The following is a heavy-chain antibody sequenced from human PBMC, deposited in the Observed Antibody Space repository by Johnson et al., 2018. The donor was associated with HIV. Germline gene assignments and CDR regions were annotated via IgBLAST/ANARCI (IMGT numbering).Heavy chain of an antibody. V-gene: IGHV3-9*01. Sequence: EVQLVESGGGLVKPGGSLRLSCTAYGFTFDDYAMHWVRQAPGKGPEWVSGINWNSGSRGYADSVKGRFTISRDNAKSSLYLQMNSLRAEDTALYYCVRAQFLEWLFFDAFDIWGQGTVVTVSS. J-gene: IGHJ3*02. CDR3: VRAQFLEWLFFDAFDI. CDR1: GFTFDDYA. D-gene: IGHD3-3*01. CDR2: INWNSGSR.